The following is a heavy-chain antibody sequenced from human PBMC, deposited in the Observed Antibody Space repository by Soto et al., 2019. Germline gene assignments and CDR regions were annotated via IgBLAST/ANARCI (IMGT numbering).Heavy chain of an antibody. CDR3: ARGRPLGEPVLFDY. D-gene: IGHD3-10*01. CDR2: IYYTGRT. Sequence: QVQLQESGPGLVKPSQTLSLTCSVSGGSISSGDYYWTWIRQPPGKGLEWSGYIYYTGRTYYKQSLKSRVFLSVHSSKNRFSLQLSSVTAADTAVYHCARGRPLGEPVLFDYWGQGTLVTVSS. V-gene: IGHV4-30-4*08. J-gene: IGHJ4*02. CDR1: GGSISSGDYY.